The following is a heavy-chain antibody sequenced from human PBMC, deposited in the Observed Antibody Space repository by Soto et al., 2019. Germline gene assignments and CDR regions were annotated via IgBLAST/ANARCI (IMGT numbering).Heavy chain of an antibody. J-gene: IGHJ4*02. CDR2: INHSGST. CDR3: ARGGYSYGTQNPFDY. D-gene: IGHD5-18*01. V-gene: IGHV4-34*01. CDR1: GGSFSGYY. Sequence: QVQLQQWGAGLLKPSETLSLTCAVYGGSFSGYYWSWIRQPPGKGLEWIGEINHSGSTNYNPSLKSRVTISVDTSKNQVSLKLSSVTAADTAVYYCARGGYSYGTQNPFDYWGQGTLVTVSS.